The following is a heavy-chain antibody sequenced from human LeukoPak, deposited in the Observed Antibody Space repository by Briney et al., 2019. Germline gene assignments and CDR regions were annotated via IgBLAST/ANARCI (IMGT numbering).Heavy chain of an antibody. V-gene: IGHV3-30*04. J-gene: IGHJ4*02. CDR3: AREQNFGIAAAGTGGY. CDR2: ISYDGSNK. Sequence: GGSLRLSCAASGFTFSSYAMHWVRQAPGKGLEWVAVISYDGSNKYYADSVKGRFTISRDNSKNTLYLQMNSLRAEDTAVYYCAREQNFGIAAAGTGGYWGQGTLVTVSS. D-gene: IGHD6-13*01. CDR1: GFTFSSYA.